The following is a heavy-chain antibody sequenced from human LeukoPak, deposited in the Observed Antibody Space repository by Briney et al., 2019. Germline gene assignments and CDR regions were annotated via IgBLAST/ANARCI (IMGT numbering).Heavy chain of an antibody. CDR1: GYIFTSYW. Sequence: GASLQISCEGSGYIFTSYWICWGRPLPGEGLEWMGIISPGDSHTRYSPSFQGLVTIAADKSISTAYLQWSSLKASDTAMYYCARPIYGGNSYDAFDIWGQGTMVTVSS. CDR3: ARPIYGGNSYDAFDI. V-gene: IGHV5-51*01. J-gene: IGHJ3*02. D-gene: IGHD4-23*01. CDR2: ISPGDSHT.